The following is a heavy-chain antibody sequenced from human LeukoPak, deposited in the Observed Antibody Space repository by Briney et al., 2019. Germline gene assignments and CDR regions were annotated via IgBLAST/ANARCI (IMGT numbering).Heavy chain of an antibody. Sequence: AGGSLRLSCAASGFTFSSYAMSWVRQAPGKGLEWVSAISGSGGSTYYADSVKGRFTISRDNSKNTLYLQMNSLRAEDTAVYYCAKKDGYPQRGYYFDYWGQGTLVTVSS. CDR2: ISGSGGST. J-gene: IGHJ4*02. D-gene: IGHD5-24*01. CDR3: AKKDGYPQRGYYFDY. V-gene: IGHV3-23*01. CDR1: GFTFSSYA.